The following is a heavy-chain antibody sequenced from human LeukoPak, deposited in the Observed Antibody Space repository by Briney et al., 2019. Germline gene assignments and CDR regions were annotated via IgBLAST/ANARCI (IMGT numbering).Heavy chain of an antibody. CDR1: CYSISSGHY. CDR2: MYHSGST. V-gene: IGHV4-38-2*02. J-gene: IGHJ4*02. Sequence: SETLSRTCTVSCYSISSGHYWVWIRQPPGKGLEWIGSMYHSGSTYYTPPLKSRVTISEDTSKNQFSLKLRSVTAADTAVYYCARRFARGLDYWGQGTLVTVSS. CDR3: ARRFARGLDY. D-gene: IGHD3-16*01.